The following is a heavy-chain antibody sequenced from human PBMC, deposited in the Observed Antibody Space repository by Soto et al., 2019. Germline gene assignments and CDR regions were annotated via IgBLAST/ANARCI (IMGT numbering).Heavy chain of an antibody. V-gene: IGHV1-18*04. J-gene: IGHJ4*02. CDR2: ISAYNGNT. CDR1: GYTFTSYG. CDR3: ARVDIVVAVAARDY. D-gene: IGHD2-15*01. Sequence: ASVKVSCKASGYTFTSYGISWVRQAPGQGLEWMGWISAYNGNTNYAQKLQGRVTMTTDTSTSTAYMELRSLRSDDTAVYYCARVDIVVAVAARDYWGQGTLVTVSS.